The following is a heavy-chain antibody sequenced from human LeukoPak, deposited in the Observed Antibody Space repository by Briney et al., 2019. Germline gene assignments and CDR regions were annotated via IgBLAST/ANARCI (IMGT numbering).Heavy chain of an antibody. CDR1: GYTFTDYY. D-gene: IGHD5-18*01. J-gene: IGHJ6*02. V-gene: IGHV1-2*02. CDR3: ASSYGLYYYYGMDV. Sequence: ASVKVSCKASGYTFTDYYTHWVRQAPGQGLEWMGWINPNSGGTNYAQKFQGRVTMTRDTSISTAYMELSRLRSDDTAVYYCASSYGLYYYYGMDVWGQGTTVTVSS. CDR2: INPNSGGT.